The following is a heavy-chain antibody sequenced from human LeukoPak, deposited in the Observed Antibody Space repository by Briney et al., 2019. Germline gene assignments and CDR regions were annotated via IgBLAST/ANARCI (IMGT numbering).Heavy chain of an antibody. CDR3: VRTHSSGYYYFDS. J-gene: IGHJ4*02. V-gene: IGHV3-74*01. CDR2: IDGDESAT. D-gene: IGHD3-22*01. CDR1: GFTFRSHW. Sequence: GRSLRLSCAASGFTFRSHWMHWVRQAPGKGLIWVSRIDGDESATYYGDSVKGRFTISRDNAKNTLYLQMNSLRVEDTAVYYCVRTHSSGYYYFDSWGQGTLVTVSS.